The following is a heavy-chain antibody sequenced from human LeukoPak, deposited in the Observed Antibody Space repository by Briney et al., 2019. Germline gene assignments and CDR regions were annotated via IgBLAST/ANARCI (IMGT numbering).Heavy chain of an antibody. J-gene: IGHJ4*02. D-gene: IGHD3-16*01. CDR1: GYKFTNYW. V-gene: IGHV5-51*01. CDR2: IYPGDSET. CDR3: ARALRTGQGDYVPVL. Sequence: GESLKISCNASGYKFTNYWIGWVRQMPGKGLEWMTIIYPGDSETRYSPSFQGQVTISADKSIGTTYLQWSSLKASDTAIYYCARALRTGQGDYVPVLWGQGTLVTVSS.